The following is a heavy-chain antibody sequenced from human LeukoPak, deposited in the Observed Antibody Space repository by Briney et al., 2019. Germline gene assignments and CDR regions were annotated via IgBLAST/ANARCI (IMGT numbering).Heavy chain of an antibody. CDR3: ASLRSYRAFDY. CDR2: ISAYNGNT. D-gene: IGHD1-26*01. Sequence: ASVKVSCKASGYTFTGCYMHWVRQAPGQGLEWMGWISAYNGNTNYAQKLQGRVTMTTDTSTSTAYMELRSLRSDDTAVYYCASLRSYRAFDYWGQGTLVTVSS. J-gene: IGHJ4*02. V-gene: IGHV1-18*04. CDR1: GYTFTGCY.